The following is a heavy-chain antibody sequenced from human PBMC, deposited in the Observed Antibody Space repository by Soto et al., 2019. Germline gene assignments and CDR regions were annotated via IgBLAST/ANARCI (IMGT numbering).Heavy chain of an antibody. CDR2: IFPADSDA. CDR1: GYSFSTYW. Sequence: RGESLKISCKGSGYSFSTYWIAWVRQLPGRGLEWMGTIFPADSDARYSPSFQGQVTISADKSISTAYLQWSSLKASDIAMYYCAITGYNGPFDYWGQGTLVTVSS. D-gene: IGHD5-12*01. CDR3: AITGYNGPFDY. J-gene: IGHJ4*02. V-gene: IGHV5-51*01.